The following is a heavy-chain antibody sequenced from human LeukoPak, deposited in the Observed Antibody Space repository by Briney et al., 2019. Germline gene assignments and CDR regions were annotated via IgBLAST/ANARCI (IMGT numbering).Heavy chain of an antibody. V-gene: IGHV4-59*11. J-gene: IGHJ3*02. Sequence: SETLSLTCTVSGGSISSHYWSWIRQPPGKGLEWIGYIYYSGSTNYNPSLKSRVTISVDTSKNQFSLKLSSVTAADTAVYHCARDTPMGGRDAFDIWGQGTMVTVSS. CDR2: IYYSGST. D-gene: IGHD3-16*01. CDR3: ARDTPMGGRDAFDI. CDR1: GGSISSHY.